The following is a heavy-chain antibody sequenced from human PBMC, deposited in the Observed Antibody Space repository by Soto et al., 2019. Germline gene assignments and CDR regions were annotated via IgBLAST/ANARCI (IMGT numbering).Heavy chain of an antibody. CDR2: IYTSGST. V-gene: IGHV4-4*07. CDR1: GGSISSYY. Sequence: SKTLSLTCTVSGGSISSYYWSWIRQPAGKGLEWIGRIYTSGSTNYNPSLKSRVTMSVDTSKNQFSLKLSSVTAADTAVYYCASGLWFGELGSNYYGMDVWGQGTTVTVSS. CDR3: ASGLWFGELGSNYYGMDV. J-gene: IGHJ6*02. D-gene: IGHD3-10*01.